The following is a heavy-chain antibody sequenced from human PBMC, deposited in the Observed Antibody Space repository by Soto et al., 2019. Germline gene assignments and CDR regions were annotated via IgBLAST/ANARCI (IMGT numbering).Heavy chain of an antibody. J-gene: IGHJ4*02. CDR3: ARIGLTSALL. V-gene: IGHV4-30-4*01. D-gene: IGHD4-17*01. Sequence: ASETLSLTCTGSGGSINSGDYYWSWIRQPPGQGLEWIGYIYYSGSTYYNPPLRSRVTISIDTSKNLFFLNLTSVTAADTAVYFCARIGLTSALLWGQGTLVTVSS. CDR2: IYYSGST. CDR1: GGSINSGDYY.